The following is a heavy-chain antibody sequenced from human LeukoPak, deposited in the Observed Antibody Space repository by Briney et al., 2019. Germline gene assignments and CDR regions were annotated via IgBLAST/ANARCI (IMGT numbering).Heavy chain of an antibody. D-gene: IGHD2-8*01. J-gene: IGHJ6*03. V-gene: IGHV3-48*03. CDR1: GFTFSSYE. CDR3: ARTVWGMLPGQYYYYYYYMDV. CDR2: ISSSGSTI. Sequence: GGSLRLSCAASGFTFSSYEMNWVRQAPGKGLEWVSYISSSGSTIYYADSVKGRFTISRDNAKNSLYLQMNSLRAEDTAVYYCARTVWGMLPGQYYYYYYYMDVWGKGTTVTVSS.